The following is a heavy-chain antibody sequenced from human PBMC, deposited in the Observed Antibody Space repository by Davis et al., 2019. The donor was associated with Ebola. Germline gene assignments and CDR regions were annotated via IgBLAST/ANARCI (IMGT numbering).Heavy chain of an antibody. CDR2: INAGNGNT. D-gene: IGHD3-10*01. CDR3: ARDRGGDYSFDY. J-gene: IGHJ4*02. V-gene: IGHV1-3*01. CDR1: VYILTSYV. Sequence: ASVNVSCKASVYILTSYVMHWVRQAPGQRLEWMGWINAGNGNTKYSQKFQGRVTITRDTSASTAYMELSSLRSEDTSVYYCARDRGGDYSFDYWGQGTLVTVSS.